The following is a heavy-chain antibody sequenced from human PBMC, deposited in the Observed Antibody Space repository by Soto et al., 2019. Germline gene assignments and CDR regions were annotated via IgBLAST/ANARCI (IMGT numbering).Heavy chain of an antibody. V-gene: IGHV1-46*01. Sequence: ASVKVSCKASGYTFTSYYMHWVRQAPGQGLEWMGIINPSGGSTSYAQKFQGRVTMTRDTSTSTVYMELSSLRSEDTAVYYCARDSATILRFLEWLPDYWGQGTLVTVSS. CDR2: INPSGGST. J-gene: IGHJ4*02. CDR3: ARDSATILRFLEWLPDY. CDR1: GYTFTSYY. D-gene: IGHD3-3*01.